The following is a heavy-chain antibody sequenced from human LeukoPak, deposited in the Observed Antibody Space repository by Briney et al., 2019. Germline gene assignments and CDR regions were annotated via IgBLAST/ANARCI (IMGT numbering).Heavy chain of an antibody. Sequence: ASVKVSCKASGYTFTSYYMHWVRRAPGQGLEWMGIINPSGGSTSYAQKFQGRVTMTRDTSTSTVYMELSSLRSEDTAVYYCAREVVHYYDSSGGSDYWGQGTLVTVSS. CDR1: GYTFTSYY. CDR2: INPSGGST. CDR3: AREVVHYYDSSGGSDY. D-gene: IGHD3-22*01. J-gene: IGHJ4*02. V-gene: IGHV1-46*01.